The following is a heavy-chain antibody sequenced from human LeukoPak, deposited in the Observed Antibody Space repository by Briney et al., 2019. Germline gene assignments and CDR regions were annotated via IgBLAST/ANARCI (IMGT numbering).Heavy chain of an antibody. CDR2: IYHSGST. Sequence: SETLSLTCAVSGGSISSSNWWSWVRQPPGKGLEWIGEIYHSGSTNYNPSLKSRVTISVDTSKNQFSLKMSSVTAADAAVYYCARVAYFDSTGEYYNFDYWGQGTLVTVSS. CDR3: ARVAYFDSTGEYYNFDY. V-gene: IGHV4-4*02. D-gene: IGHD3-22*01. J-gene: IGHJ4*02. CDR1: GGSISSSNW.